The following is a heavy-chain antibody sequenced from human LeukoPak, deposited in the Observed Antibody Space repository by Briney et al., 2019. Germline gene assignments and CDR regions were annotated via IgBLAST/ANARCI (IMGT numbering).Heavy chain of an antibody. CDR2: ISINADDT. CDR3: AKEIRPNDH. D-gene: IGHD3-16*01. J-gene: IGHJ4*02. CDR1: GFTFSSHA. V-gene: IGHV3-23*01. Sequence: GGSLRLSCAASGFTFSSHAMTWVRQAPGKGLQWVSSISINADDTHYADSVKGRFTISRDNSKKTLFLQMNSLRVDDTAIYYCAKEIRPNDHWGQGTMVIVSS.